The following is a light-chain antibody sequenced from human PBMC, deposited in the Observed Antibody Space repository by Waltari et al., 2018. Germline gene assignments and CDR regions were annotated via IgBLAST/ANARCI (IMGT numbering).Light chain of an antibody. J-gene: IGLJ3*02. CDR1: ASDVGAYTY. CDR2: DAT. V-gene: IGLV2-14*03. CDR3: SSYTSGSLWV. Sequence: QSALTQPASVSGSPGQSTTISCPGTASDVGAYTYASWYQQHPGKAPELMIYDATKRPSGVSNRFSGSKSGNTASLTISGLQAEDEADYYCSSYTSGSLWVFGGGTKLTVL.